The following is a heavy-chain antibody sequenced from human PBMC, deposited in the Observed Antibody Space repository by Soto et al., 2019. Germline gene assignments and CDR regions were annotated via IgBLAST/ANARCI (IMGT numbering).Heavy chain of an antibody. J-gene: IGHJ4*02. CDR1: GGSVTNSSYY. Sequence: SETLSLTCTVSGGSVTNSSYYWGWIRQSPGKGLEWIGSVYYRGRSYSKSSVKSRVTISVDTSKNRFSLSLNSVTASDTAVYFCVSQRTTVPTQAYFDYWGPGALVTVSS. V-gene: IGHV4-39*01. CDR2: VYYRGRS. D-gene: IGHD4-17*01. CDR3: VSQRTTVPTQAYFDY.